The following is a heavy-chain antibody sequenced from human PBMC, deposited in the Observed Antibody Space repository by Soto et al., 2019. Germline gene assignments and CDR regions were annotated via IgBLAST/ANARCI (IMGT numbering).Heavy chain of an antibody. Sequence: ASVKVSCKASVGTFSSYAISWVRQAPVQGREWMGWMNPNSGNTGYAQKFQGRVTMTRNTSISTAYMELSSLRSEDTAVYYCARSPGITIFGVVTRYYYYGMDVWGQGTTVTVSS. V-gene: IGHV1-8*02. J-gene: IGHJ6*02. CDR3: ARSPGITIFGVVTRYYYYGMDV. CDR1: VGTFSSYA. CDR2: MNPNSGNT. D-gene: IGHD3-3*01.